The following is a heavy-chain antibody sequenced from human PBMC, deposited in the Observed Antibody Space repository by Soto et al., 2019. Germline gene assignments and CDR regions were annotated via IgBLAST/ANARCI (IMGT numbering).Heavy chain of an antibody. CDR3: XXXXGEMAXXYGHFDH. J-gene: IGHJ4*02. CDR2: ISGSGGST. V-gene: IGHV3-23*01. D-gene: IGHD2-8*01. Sequence: EVQLLESGGGLVQPGGSLRLSCAASGFTFTTYAMSWVRQAPGKGLEWVSAISGSGGSTYYADSVKGRFTISRDNSXXXXXXXXXXXXXXXXAXXXXXXXXGEMAXXYGHFDHWGQGTLVTVSS. CDR1: GFTFTTYA.